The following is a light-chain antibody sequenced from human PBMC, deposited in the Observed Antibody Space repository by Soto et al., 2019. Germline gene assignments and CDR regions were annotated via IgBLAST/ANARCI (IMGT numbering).Light chain of an antibody. CDR2: LEGSGSY. CDR1: SGHSSYI. CDR3: ETCDSNTVV. Sequence: QPVLTQSSSASASLGSSVKLTCTLSSGHSSYIIAWHQQQPGKAPRYLMKLEGSGSYNKGSGVPDRFSGSSSGADRYLTISNLQSEDEADYYCETCDSNTVVFGGWTKLTVL. J-gene: IGLJ2*01. V-gene: IGLV4-60*03.